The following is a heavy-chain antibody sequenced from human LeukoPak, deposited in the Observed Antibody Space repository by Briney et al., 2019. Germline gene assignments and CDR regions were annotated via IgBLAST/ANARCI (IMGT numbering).Heavy chain of an antibody. CDR3: ARTGLRYFDWLLYPNWFDP. CDR2: IYYSGST. V-gene: IGHV4-59*12. Sequence: PSETLSLTCTVSGGSISSYYWSWIRQPPGKGLEWIGYIYYSGSTNYNPSLKSRVTISVDTSKNQFSLKLSSVTAADTAVYYCARTGLRYFDWLLYPNWFDPWGQGTLVTVSS. D-gene: IGHD3-9*01. CDR1: GGSISSYY. J-gene: IGHJ5*02.